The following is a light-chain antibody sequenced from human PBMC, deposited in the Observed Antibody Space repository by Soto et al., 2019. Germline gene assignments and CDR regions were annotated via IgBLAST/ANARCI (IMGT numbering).Light chain of an antibody. CDR1: QNIGTW. V-gene: IGKV1-5*01. Sequence: DIQMTQSPSTLSASVGDRVTITCRASQNIGTWLAWYQQKPGKAPKLLIYDASSLESGVPSRFSGSGSGTEFTLTISSLQPDDFATYYCQQYNTYSAFGQGTKVDI. CDR2: DAS. CDR3: QQYNTYSA. J-gene: IGKJ1*01.